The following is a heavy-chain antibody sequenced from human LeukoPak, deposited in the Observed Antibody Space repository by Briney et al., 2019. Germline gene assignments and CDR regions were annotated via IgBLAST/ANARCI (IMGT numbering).Heavy chain of an antibody. CDR2: IYYSGST. J-gene: IGHJ5*02. Sequence: SETLSLTCTVSGGSISSGGYYWSWIRQHPGKGLEWIGYIYYSGSTYYNPSLKSRVTISVDTSKNQFSLKLSSVTAADTAVYYCARVEGARYYGSGSYYNVRGYWFDPWGQGTLVTVSS. D-gene: IGHD3-10*01. CDR3: ARVEGARYYGSGSYYNVRGYWFDP. CDR1: GGSISSGGYY. V-gene: IGHV4-31*03.